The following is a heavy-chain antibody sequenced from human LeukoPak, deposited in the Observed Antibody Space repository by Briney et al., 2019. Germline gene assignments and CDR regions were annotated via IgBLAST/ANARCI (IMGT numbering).Heavy chain of an antibody. CDR1: GGTFSSYA. CDR3: ASQSHYDILPLPQSGGMDV. D-gene: IGHD3-9*01. Sequence: SVKVPCKASGGTFSSYAISWVRQAPGQGLEWMGRIIPIFGIANYAQKFQGRVTITADKSTSTAYMELSSLRSEDTAVYYCASQSHYDILPLPQSGGMDVWGQGTTVTVSS. CDR2: IIPIFGIA. V-gene: IGHV1-69*04. J-gene: IGHJ6*02.